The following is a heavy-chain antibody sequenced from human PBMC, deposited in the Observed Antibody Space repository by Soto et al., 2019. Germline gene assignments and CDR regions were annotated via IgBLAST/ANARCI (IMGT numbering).Heavy chain of an antibody. CDR2: ISGSGGST. V-gene: IGHV3-23*01. CDR3: AKEYRIAARASTFDY. J-gene: IGHJ4*02. D-gene: IGHD6-6*01. CDR1: GFTFSSYA. Sequence: GESLKISCAASGFTFSSYAMSWVRQAPGKGLEWVSAISGSGGSTYYADSVKGRFTISRDNSKNTLYLQMNSLRAEDTAVYYCAKEYRIAARASTFDYWGQGTLVTVSS.